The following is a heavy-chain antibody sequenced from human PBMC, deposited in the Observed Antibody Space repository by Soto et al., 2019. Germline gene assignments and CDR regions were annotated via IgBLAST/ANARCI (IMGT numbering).Heavy chain of an antibody. CDR3: AKGSSSVYYYYYGMAV. V-gene: IGHV3-30*18. J-gene: IGHJ6*02. Sequence: QVQLVESGGGVVQPGRSLRLSCAASGFNFRAYGMHWVRQAPGKGLQWVAVMSSDASNKYYADSVKGRFTISRDNSQNTLYLQMNSLRPEDTAVYYCAKGSSSVYYYYYGMAVWGQGTTVTVSS. D-gene: IGHD6-6*01. CDR1: GFNFRAYG. CDR2: MSSDASNK.